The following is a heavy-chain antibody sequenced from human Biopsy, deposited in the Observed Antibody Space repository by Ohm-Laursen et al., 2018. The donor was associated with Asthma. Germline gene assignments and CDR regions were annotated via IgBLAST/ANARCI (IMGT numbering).Heavy chain of an antibody. J-gene: IGHJ1*01. CDR2: IKHDGSEK. V-gene: IGHV3-7*01. D-gene: IGHD3-3*01. Sequence: SLRLSCAASGFTFRTYSMSRVRQAPGKGLEWVANIKHDGSEKNHVDSLKGRFTISRDNAKNLLFLQMNSLRAEDTAVYYCARTFHFWSPYHAEHYQLWGQGTLVTVSS. CDR1: GFTFRTYS. CDR3: ARTFHFWSPYHAEHYQL.